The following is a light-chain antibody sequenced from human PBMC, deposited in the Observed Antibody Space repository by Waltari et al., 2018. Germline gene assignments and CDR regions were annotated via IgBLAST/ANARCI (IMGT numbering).Light chain of an antibody. CDR1: RSNIGITY. V-gene: IGLV1-47*01. J-gene: IGLJ3*02. Sequence: QSVLTQPPSASGTPGQRVTTSCSGSRSNIGITYVSWYQHPPGTTPQLLIYRNNQRPSGVPDRFSGSKSGTSASLAISGLRSEDEADYYCAAWDDTLSAVLFGGGTNLTVL. CDR3: AAWDDTLSAVL. CDR2: RNN.